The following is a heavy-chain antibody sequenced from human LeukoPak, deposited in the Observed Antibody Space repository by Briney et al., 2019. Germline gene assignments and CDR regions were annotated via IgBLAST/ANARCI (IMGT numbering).Heavy chain of an antibody. CDR2: IYHRGNN. J-gene: IGHJ6*03. Sequence: SETLSLTCTVSGGSIISSSTYYWGWIRQPPGKGLEWIGGIYHRGNNFYNPSLKSRVTISVDTSKNQFSLKLTSVTAADTAVYYCARHNYDWSERGGSYIDVWGKGTTVTVSS. D-gene: IGHD3-16*01. CDR3: ARHNYDWSERGGSYIDV. CDR1: GGSIISSSTYY. V-gene: IGHV4-39*01.